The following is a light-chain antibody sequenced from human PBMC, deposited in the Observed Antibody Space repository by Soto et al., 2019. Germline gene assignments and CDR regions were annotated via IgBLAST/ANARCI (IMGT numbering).Light chain of an antibody. J-gene: IGKJ2*01. Sequence: DIVLTQSPATLSVSPGERATLSCRASQSVDSYLAWYQQKPGQGPRLLIHDASNRAPGTTVRFSGSGSGTDFSLTISSLEPEDLAVYYCQHRANWPPTFGQGTKLEIK. CDR3: QHRANWPPT. V-gene: IGKV3-11*01. CDR1: QSVDSY. CDR2: DAS.